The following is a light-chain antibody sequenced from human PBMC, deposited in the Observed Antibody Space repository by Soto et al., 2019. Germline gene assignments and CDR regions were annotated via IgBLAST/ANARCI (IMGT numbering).Light chain of an antibody. CDR1: QSISSSF. CDR3: QQYVRSPPSWT. V-gene: IGKV3-20*01. Sequence: ETVLTQSPGTLSLSPGERATLSCRASQSISSSFLAWYQQKPGQAPRLLIYGASSRATGIPDRFSGSGSGTGFTLTISRLEPEDAAVYYCQQYVRSPPSWTFGQGTKVDIK. CDR2: GAS. J-gene: IGKJ1*01.